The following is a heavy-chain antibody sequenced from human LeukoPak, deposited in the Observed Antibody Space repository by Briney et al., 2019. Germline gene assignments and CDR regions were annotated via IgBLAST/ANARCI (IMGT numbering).Heavy chain of an antibody. D-gene: IGHD3-10*01. CDR3: ASSGRGDY. V-gene: IGHV3-23*01. CDR2: ISGSGGST. Sequence: GGSLRLSCAASRFTFNSFAFNSYAMSWVRQAPGKGLECVSEISGSGGSTYYADSVKGRFTISRDNSKNTLYLQMNSLRDEDTAVYYCASSGRGDYWGQGTLVTVSS. CDR1: RFTFNSFAFNSYA. J-gene: IGHJ4*02.